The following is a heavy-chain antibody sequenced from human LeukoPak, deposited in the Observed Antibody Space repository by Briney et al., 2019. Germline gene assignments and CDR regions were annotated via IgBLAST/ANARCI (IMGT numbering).Heavy chain of an antibody. V-gene: IGHV4-4*07. CDR2: IYTSGST. D-gene: IGHD3-10*01. Sequence: SETLSLTCTVSGGSISSYYWSWIRQPAGKGLEWIGRIYTSGSTNYNPSLKSRVTISVDTSKNQFSLRLSSVTAADTAVYYCASTDYYGSGSPFDYWGQGTLVTVSS. J-gene: IGHJ4*02. CDR3: ASTDYYGSGSPFDY. CDR1: GGSISSYY.